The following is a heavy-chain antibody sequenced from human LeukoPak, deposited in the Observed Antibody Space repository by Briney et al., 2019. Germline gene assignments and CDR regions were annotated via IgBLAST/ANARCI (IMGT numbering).Heavy chain of an antibody. CDR3: AASGSSWWEGYFHD. Sequence: PSDPLSLTCTVSRAPMSSFFWSCTRHPPGKGREWIGHLHYSGTTKHTPSHTSRQPLSIHTSKNQLSLGVSSVTSADTPVYFCAASGSSWWEGYFHDWGQGTLVSVSS. CDR1: RAPMSSFF. CDR2: LHYSGTT. J-gene: IGHJ1*01. V-gene: IGHV4-59*07. D-gene: IGHD6-13*01.